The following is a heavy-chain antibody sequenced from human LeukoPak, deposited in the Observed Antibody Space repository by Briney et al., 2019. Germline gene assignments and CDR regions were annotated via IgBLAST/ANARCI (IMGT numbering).Heavy chain of an antibody. Sequence: ASVKVSCKASGYTFTSYGISWVRQAPGQGLEWMEWISAYNGNTNYAQKLQGRVTMTTDTSTSTAYMELRSLRSDDTAVYYCARVDYYGSGSYSPDYWGQGTLVTVSS. CDR1: GYTFTSYG. V-gene: IGHV1-18*01. D-gene: IGHD3-10*01. CDR2: ISAYNGNT. J-gene: IGHJ4*02. CDR3: ARVDYYGSGSYSPDY.